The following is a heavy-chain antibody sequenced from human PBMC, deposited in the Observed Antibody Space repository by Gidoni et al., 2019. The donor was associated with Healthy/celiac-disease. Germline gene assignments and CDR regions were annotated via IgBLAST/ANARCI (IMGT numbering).Heavy chain of an antibody. J-gene: IGHJ4*02. V-gene: IGHV4-39*07. CDR3: ARLGGTSSFDY. CDR1: GSSITSSSYY. CDR2: IYYSGST. Sequence: QLQLQESGPGLVKPSETLSLTCTVSGSSITSSSYYWGWIRQPPGKGLEWIGSIYYSGSTYYNPSLKSRVTISVDTSKNQFYLKLSSVTAADTAVYYCARLGGTSSFDYWGQGTLVTVSS. D-gene: IGHD1-26*01.